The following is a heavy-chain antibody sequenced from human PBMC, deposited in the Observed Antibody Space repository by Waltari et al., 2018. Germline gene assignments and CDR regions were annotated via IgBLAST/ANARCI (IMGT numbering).Heavy chain of an antibody. CDR1: GFTFSSYA. Sequence: QVQLVESGGGVVQPGRSLRLSCAASGFTFSSYAMHWVRQAPGKGLGWVAVISYEGSNKDYADSVKGRFTISRDNSKNTLYLQMNSLRAEDTAVYYCARVPYRIAAAGPFDYWGQGTLVTVSS. V-gene: IGHV3-30-3*01. D-gene: IGHD6-13*01. J-gene: IGHJ4*02. CDR2: ISYEGSNK. CDR3: ARVPYRIAAAGPFDY.